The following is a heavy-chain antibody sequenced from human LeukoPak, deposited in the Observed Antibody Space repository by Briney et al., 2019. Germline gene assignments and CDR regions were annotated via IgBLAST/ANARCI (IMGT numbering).Heavy chain of an antibody. CDR1: GDSISSGSYY. CDR2: IYTSGST. Sequence: SETLSLTCTVSGDSISSGSYYWNWIRQPAGKGLEWIGRIYTSGSTNYNPSLKGRVTISVDTSKNQFSLKLSSVTAADTAVYYCARAGRYSSSFRKFDPWGQGTLVTVSS. V-gene: IGHV4-61*02. D-gene: IGHD6-13*01. J-gene: IGHJ5*02. CDR3: ARAGRYSSSFRKFDP.